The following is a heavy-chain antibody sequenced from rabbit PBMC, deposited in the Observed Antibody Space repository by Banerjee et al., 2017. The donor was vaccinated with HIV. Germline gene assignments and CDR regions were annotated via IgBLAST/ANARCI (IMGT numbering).Heavy chain of an antibody. CDR1: GFSFSGGYY. CDR2: IGTGSGST. J-gene: IGHJ4*01. CDR3: ASGYSDVYFSL. Sequence: QSLEESGGGLVKPGGTLTLTCKASGFSFSGGYYISWVRQAPGKGLEWIGCIGTGSGSTYYASWAKGRFTISKTSSTTVTLQMTSLTAADTATYFCASGYSDVYFSLWGPGTLVTVS. V-gene: IGHV1S40*01. D-gene: IGHD1-1*01.